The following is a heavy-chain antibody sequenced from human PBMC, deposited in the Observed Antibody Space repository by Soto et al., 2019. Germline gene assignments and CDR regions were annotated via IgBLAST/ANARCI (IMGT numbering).Heavy chain of an antibody. CDR1: GFTFSSYG. D-gene: IGHD5-12*01. Sequence: QVQLVESGGGVVQPGRSLRLSCAASGFTFSSYGMHWVRQAPGKGLEWVAVIWYDGSNKYYADSVKGRFTISRDNSKKPPYLQMNRLRAEDTAVYYCAREDARDIGAESRLGGFDYWGQGTLVTVSS. V-gene: IGHV3-33*01. CDR2: IWYDGSNK. J-gene: IGHJ4*02. CDR3: AREDARDIGAESRLGGFDY.